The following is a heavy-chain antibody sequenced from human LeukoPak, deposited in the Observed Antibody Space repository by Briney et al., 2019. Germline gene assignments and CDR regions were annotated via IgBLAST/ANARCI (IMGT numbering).Heavy chain of an antibody. J-gene: IGHJ4*02. CDR2: IYYSGST. CDR1: GGSISSYY. V-gene: IGHV4-59*01. CDR3: ARVYGSGWSRGWYYFDY. D-gene: IGHD6-19*01. Sequence: SETLSLTCTVSGGSISSYYWSWIRQPPGKGLEWIGYIYYSGSTNYNPSLKSRVTISVDTSKNQFSLKLSSVTAADTAVYYCARVYGSGWSRGWYYFDYWGQGTLVTVSS.